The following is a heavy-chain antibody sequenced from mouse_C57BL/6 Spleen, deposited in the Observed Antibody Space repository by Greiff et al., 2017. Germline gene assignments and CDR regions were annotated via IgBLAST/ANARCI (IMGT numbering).Heavy chain of an antibody. CDR2: IYPGDGDT. D-gene: IGHD3-2*02. J-gene: IGHJ4*01. Sequence: VKLVESGAELVKPGASVKISCKASGYAFSSYWMNWVKQRPGKGLEWIGQIYPGDGDTNYNGKFKGKATLTADKSSSTAYLQLSSLTSEDSSVYFCARSASSMAMDYWGQGTSVTVSS. CDR1: GYAFSSYW. V-gene: IGHV1-80*01. CDR3: ARSASSMAMDY.